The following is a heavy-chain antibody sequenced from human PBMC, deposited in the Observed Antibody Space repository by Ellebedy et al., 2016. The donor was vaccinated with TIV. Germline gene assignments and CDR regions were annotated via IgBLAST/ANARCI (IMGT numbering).Heavy chain of an antibody. D-gene: IGHD1-1*01. J-gene: IGHJ5*02. V-gene: IGHV4-59*01. CDR2: IYSTEST. Sequence: GSLRLXXTVSGGSISGYYWSWIRQPPGKGLEWIGYIYSTESTIYTPSLKSRVTISADMSKSHFSLKLTSVTAADTALYYCARTSARGTWFDPWGQGTLVTVSS. CDR1: GGSISGYY. CDR3: ARTSARGTWFDP.